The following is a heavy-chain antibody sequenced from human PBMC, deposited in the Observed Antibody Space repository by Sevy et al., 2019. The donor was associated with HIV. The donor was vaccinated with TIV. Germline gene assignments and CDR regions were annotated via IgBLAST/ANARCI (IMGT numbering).Heavy chain of an antibody. Sequence: ASVKVSCKLSGYTLTDFSMHWVRQAPGKGLEWVATFDPEDGRTIYAQKFQGRVTMTEDTSTNTAYMELNSLRSDDTAVEYCATTKDYYDSSGYPFDYWGQGTQVTVSS. D-gene: IGHD3-22*01. CDR3: ATTKDYYDSSGYPFDY. V-gene: IGHV1-24*01. CDR2: FDPEDGRT. CDR1: GYTLTDFS. J-gene: IGHJ4*02.